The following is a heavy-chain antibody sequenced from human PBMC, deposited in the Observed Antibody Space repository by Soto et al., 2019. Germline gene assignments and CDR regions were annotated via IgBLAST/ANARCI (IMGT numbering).Heavy chain of an antibody. D-gene: IGHD3-22*01. Sequence: QVQLVQSGAEVKKPGASVKVSCKASGYTFTGYYMHWVRQAPGQGLEWMGWINPNSGCTNYAQKFQGRVTMTRDTSISTAYMELSRLRSDDTAVYYCARDRTTMIVVVIHNWFDPWGQGTLVTVSS. J-gene: IGHJ5*02. CDR1: GYTFTGYY. CDR3: ARDRTTMIVVVIHNWFDP. CDR2: INPNSGCT. V-gene: IGHV1-2*02.